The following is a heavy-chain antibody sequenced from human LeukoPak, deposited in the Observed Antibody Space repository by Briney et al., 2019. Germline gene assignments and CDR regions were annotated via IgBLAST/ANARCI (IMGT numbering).Heavy chain of an antibody. J-gene: IGHJ5*02. CDR2: IYTSGST. Sequence: SETLSLTCTVSGGSISSYYWSWIRQPAGKGLEWIGRIYTSGSTNYNPSLKSRVTMSVDTSKNQFSLKLSSVTAADTAVYYCARHEFPHYYGSGSYYGRYNWFDPWGQGTLVTVSS. D-gene: IGHD3-10*01. CDR3: ARHEFPHYYGSGSYYGRYNWFDP. CDR1: GGSISSYY. V-gene: IGHV4-4*07.